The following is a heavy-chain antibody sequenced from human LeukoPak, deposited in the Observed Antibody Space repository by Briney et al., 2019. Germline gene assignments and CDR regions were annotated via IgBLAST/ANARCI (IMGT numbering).Heavy chain of an antibody. V-gene: IGHV3-30*04. Sequence: GGSLRLSCVASGFTFSSYAMHWVRQAPGKGLEWVALISYDGNNKYYAESVKGRFTISRDNSKNTLYLQMNSLRAEDTAVYYCARVPGRGDGGYYYYYMDVWGKGTTVTVSS. CDR2: ISYDGNNK. D-gene: IGHD1-14*01. CDR3: ARVPGRGDGGYYYYYMDV. J-gene: IGHJ6*03. CDR1: GFTFSSYA.